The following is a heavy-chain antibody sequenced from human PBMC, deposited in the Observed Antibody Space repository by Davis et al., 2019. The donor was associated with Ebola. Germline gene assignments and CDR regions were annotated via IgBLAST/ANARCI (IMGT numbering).Heavy chain of an antibody. Sequence: PGGSLRLSCSGSGFTFSNYALHWVRQAPGKGPEYVSAIRSKGDNTYYADSVKGRFTISRDNSKNTLYLQMNSLRAEDTAVYYCARGPYGGYSPNYWGQGTLVTVSS. D-gene: IGHD5-12*01. V-gene: IGHV3-64*04. J-gene: IGHJ4*02. CDR1: GFTFSNYA. CDR2: IRSKGDNT. CDR3: ARGPYGGYSPNY.